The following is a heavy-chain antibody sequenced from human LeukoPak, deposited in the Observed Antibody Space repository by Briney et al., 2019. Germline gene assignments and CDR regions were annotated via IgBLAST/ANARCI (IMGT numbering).Heavy chain of an antibody. CDR1: GYTFTGYY. CDR2: INPNSGGT. V-gene: IGHV1-2*02. Sequence: ASVKVSCKASGYTFTGYYMHWVRQAPGQGLEWMGWINPNSGGTNYAQKFQGRVTMTRDTSISTAYMELSRLRSDDTAVYYCARRGERSAGYYYCYYYMDVWGKGTTVTISS. J-gene: IGHJ6*03. CDR3: ARRGERSAGYYYCYYYMDV. D-gene: IGHD1-1*01.